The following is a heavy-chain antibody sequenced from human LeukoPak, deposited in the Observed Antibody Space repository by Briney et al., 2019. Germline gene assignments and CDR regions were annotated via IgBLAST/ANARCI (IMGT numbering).Heavy chain of an antibody. D-gene: IGHD3-9*01. CDR3: ARDTIYFDWLSYFDY. CDR1: GYTFTSYG. V-gene: IGHV1-18*01. J-gene: IGHJ4*02. Sequence: ASVTVSCKASGYTFTSYGISWVRQAPGQGLEWMGWISAYNGNTNYAQKLQGRVTMTTDTSTSTAYMELRSLRSDDTAVYYCARDTIYFDWLSYFDYWGQGTLVTVSS. CDR2: ISAYNGNT.